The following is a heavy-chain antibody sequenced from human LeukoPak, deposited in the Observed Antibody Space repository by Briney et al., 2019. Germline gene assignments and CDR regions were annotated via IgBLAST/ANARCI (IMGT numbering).Heavy chain of an antibody. Sequence: SETLSLTCTVSGGSISSGSYYWSWIRQPAGKGLEWIGRIYTSGSTNYNPSLKSRVTISVDTSKNQFSLKLSSVTAADTAVYYCARGFAAAGIDYWGQGTLVTVSS. CDR2: IYTSGST. V-gene: IGHV4-61*02. CDR3: ARGFAAAGIDY. CDR1: GGSISSGSYY. D-gene: IGHD6-13*01. J-gene: IGHJ4*02.